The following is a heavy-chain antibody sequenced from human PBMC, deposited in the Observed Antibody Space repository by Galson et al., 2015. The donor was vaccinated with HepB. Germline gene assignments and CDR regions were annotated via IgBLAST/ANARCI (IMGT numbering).Heavy chain of an antibody. CDR1: GFTFSSYG. CDR2: IWYDGSNK. Sequence: SLRLSCAASGFTFSSYGMHWVRQAPGKGLEWVAVIWYDGSNKYYADSVKGRFTISRDNSKNTLYLQMNSLRAEDTAVYYCARERGYCSSTSCYPWGEVDYWGQGTLVTVSS. J-gene: IGHJ4*02. D-gene: IGHD2-2*01. V-gene: IGHV3-33*01. CDR3: ARERGYCSSTSCYPWGEVDY.